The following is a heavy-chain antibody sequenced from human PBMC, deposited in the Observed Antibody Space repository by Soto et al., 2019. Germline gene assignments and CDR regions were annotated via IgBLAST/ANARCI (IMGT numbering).Heavy chain of an antibody. D-gene: IGHD4-17*01. Sequence: SVEVSCKSSGGTFSSYAMSFVRQAAGQGLEWMGGISPIFGTANYAQKFHGRVTITADESTSTAYMELSSLRSEDTAVYYCASSTVVYYYYYGMDVWGQGTTVTVSS. CDR1: GGTFSSYA. CDR2: ISPIFGTA. J-gene: IGHJ6*01. CDR3: ASSTVVYYYYYGMDV. V-gene: IGHV1-69*13.